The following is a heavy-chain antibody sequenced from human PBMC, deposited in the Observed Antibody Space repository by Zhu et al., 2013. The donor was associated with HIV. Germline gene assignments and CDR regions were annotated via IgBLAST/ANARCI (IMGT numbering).Heavy chain of an antibody. CDR1: GGTFSSYA. V-gene: IGHV1-69*01. D-gene: IGHD2-2*01. CDR2: IIPIFGTA. J-gene: IGHJ6*01. CDR3: ARGVVVPADGSYYYGMDV. Sequence: QVQLVQSGAEVKKPGSSVKVSCKASGGTFSSYAISWVRQAPGQGLEWMGGIIPIFGTANYAQKFQGRVTITADESTSTAYMELSSLRSEDTAVYYCARGVVVPADGSYYYGMDVWGPRGPRVTGLL.